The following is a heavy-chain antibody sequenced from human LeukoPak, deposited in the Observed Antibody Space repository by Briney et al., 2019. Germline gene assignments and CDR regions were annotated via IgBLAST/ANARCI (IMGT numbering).Heavy chain of an antibody. V-gene: IGHV4-31*03. D-gene: IGHD4-17*01. Sequence: PSETLSLTCTVSGGSISSGGYYWSWIRQHPGKGLEWIGYIYYSGSTYYNPSLKSRFTISVDTSKNQFSLKLSSVTAADTAVYYCARVLYYGRYFDLWGRGTLVTVSS. CDR2: IYYSGST. J-gene: IGHJ2*01. CDR1: GGSISSGGYY. CDR3: ARVLYYGRYFDL.